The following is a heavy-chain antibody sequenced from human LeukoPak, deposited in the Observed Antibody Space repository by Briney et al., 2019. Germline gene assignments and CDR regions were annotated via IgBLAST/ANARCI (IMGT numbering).Heavy chain of an antibody. Sequence: GGSLRLSCAASGFTFSNCAMHWVRQAPGKELDWVAVISDDGNNKYYADSVKGRFTISRDNSKNTLYLQMNSLTDEDTAVYYCAKKWGVGTTTLDYFDYWGQGTLVTVSS. CDR2: ISDDGNNK. V-gene: IGHV3-30*18. CDR1: GFTFSNCA. D-gene: IGHD1-26*01. CDR3: AKKWGVGTTTLDYFDY. J-gene: IGHJ4*02.